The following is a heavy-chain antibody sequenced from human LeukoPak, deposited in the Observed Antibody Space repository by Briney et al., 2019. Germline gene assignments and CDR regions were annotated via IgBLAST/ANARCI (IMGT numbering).Heavy chain of an antibody. Sequence: SETLSLTCTVSGGSISSYYWSWIRQPPGKGLEWIGEINHSGSTNYNPSLKSRVTISVDTSKNQFSLKLSSVTAADTAVYYCARGDFTGGFDAFDIWGQGTMVTVSS. CDR2: INHSGST. D-gene: IGHD2-21*02. V-gene: IGHV4-34*01. J-gene: IGHJ3*02. CDR1: GGSISSYY. CDR3: ARGDFTGGFDAFDI.